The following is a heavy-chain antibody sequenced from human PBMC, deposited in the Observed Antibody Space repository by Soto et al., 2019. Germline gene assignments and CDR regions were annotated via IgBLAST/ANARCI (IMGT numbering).Heavy chain of an antibody. J-gene: IGHJ1*01. CDR2: IIPIFAIA. V-gene: IGHV1-69*13. CDR3: ARVGEYCGGACPQYFEH. Sequence: SVKVSFKASGGSFRSNALSWVRQAPGQGLEWMGGIIPIFAIANYAQRFQGRVTITADESTGTAYMELSSLRSEDTAVYYCARVGEYCGGACPQYFEHWGQGTLVTVSS. D-gene: IGHD2-21*02. CDR1: GGSFRSNA.